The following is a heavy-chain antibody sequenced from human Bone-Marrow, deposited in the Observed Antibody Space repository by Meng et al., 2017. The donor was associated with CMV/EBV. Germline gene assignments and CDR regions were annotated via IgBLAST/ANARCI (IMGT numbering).Heavy chain of an antibody. CDR2: INHSGST. D-gene: IGHD2-2*01. Sequence: SETLSLTCAVYGGSFSGYYWSWIRQPPGKGLEWIGEINHSGSTNYNPSLKSRVTISVDTSKNQFSLKLSSVTAADTAVYYCARDSLINCSSTSCPYYYYGMDVWGPGATVTGYS. V-gene: IGHV4-34*01. CDR3: ARDSLINCSSTSCPYYYYGMDV. CDR1: GGSFSGYY. J-gene: IGHJ6*02.